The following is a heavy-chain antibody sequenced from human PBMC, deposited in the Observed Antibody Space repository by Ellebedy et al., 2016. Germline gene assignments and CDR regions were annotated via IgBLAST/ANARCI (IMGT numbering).Heavy chain of an antibody. CDR3: ARHVVMDVVSGTPRDFYYYALDV. CDR1: GGSFSGYF. D-gene: IGHD1-7*01. CDR2: INHSGST. V-gene: IGHV4-34*01. J-gene: IGHJ6*02. Sequence: SETLSLTXAVYGGSFSGYFWSWIRQPPGKGLEWIGEINHSGSTNYNPSLKSRVTISVDTSKNQFSLKLSSVTAADTAVYYCARHVVMDVVSGTPRDFYYYALDVWGQGTTVTVSS.